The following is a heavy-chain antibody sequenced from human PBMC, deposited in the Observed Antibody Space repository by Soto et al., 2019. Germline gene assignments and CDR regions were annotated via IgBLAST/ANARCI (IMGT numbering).Heavy chain of an antibody. CDR3: ALLPSWGTHRYLHSF. Sequence: SETLSLTCTVSGGSISSYYWSWIRQPPGKGLEWIGYIFDSGSTNYNPSLESRVTISVDTSKNQFSLRLNSLTAADTAVYYCALLPSWGTHRYLHSFCGQGTMVTGS. CDR1: GGSISSYY. D-gene: IGHD3-16*01. V-gene: IGHV4-59*08. J-gene: IGHJ3*01. CDR2: IFDSGST.